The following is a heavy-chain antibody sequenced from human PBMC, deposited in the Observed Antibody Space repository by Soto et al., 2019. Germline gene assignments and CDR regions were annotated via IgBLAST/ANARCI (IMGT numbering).Heavy chain of an antibody. CDR2: INAGNGNT. V-gene: IGHV1-3*01. CDR3: ARVLPKYYYGMDV. CDR1: GYTFTSYA. Sequence: ASVKVSCKASGYTFTSYALHWVRQAPGQRLEWMGWINAGNGNTNYAQKHQGRVTMTTDTSTSTAYMELRSLRSDDTAVYYCARVLPKYYYGMDVWGQGTTVTVSS. J-gene: IGHJ6*02.